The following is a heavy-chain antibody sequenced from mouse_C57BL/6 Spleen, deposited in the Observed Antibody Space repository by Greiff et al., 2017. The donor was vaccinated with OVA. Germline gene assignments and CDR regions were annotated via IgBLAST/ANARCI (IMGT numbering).Heavy chain of an antibody. CDR3: EREVYYGSSYGYCDV. CDR1: GFTFSSYA. V-gene: IGHV5S21*01. D-gene: IGHD1-1*01. J-gene: IGHJ1*03. Sequence: DVQLVESGEGLVKPGGSLKLSCAASGFTFSSYAMSWVRQTPEKRLEWVAYISSGGDYTYYAATVKGRFTISRANACNTLYLQMSSLKSEDTAMYYCEREVYYGSSYGYCDVWGTGTTVTVAS. CDR2: ISSGGDYT.